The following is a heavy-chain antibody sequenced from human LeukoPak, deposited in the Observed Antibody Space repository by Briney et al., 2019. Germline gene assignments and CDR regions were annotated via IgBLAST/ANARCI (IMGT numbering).Heavy chain of an antibody. CDR2: MNPNSGNT. CDR1: GYTFTGYY. J-gene: IGHJ3*02. D-gene: IGHD4-17*01. CDR3: ARHGDDADAFDI. V-gene: IGHV1-8*02. Sequence: ASVKFSCKASGYTFTGYYMHWVRQAPGQGLEWMGWMNPNSGNTGYAQKFQGRVTMTRNTSISTAYMELSSLRSEDTAVYYCARHGDDADAFDIWGQGTMVTVSS.